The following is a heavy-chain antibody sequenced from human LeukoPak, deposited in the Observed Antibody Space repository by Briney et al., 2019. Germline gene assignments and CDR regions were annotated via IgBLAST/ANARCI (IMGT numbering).Heavy chain of an antibody. J-gene: IGHJ6*02. CDR2: IDPDGTTT. CDR3: TRVQAGRAGLMDV. D-gene: IGHD6-13*01. CDR1: GFTLSGYL. Sequence: GGSLRLSCAASGFTLSGYLMHWGRQAPGEGLVWVSRIDPDGTTTNYADSVKGRFTTSRDNAKNTLYLQMNSLRAEDTALYYCTRVQAGRAGLMDVWGRGTTVTVSS. V-gene: IGHV3-74*01.